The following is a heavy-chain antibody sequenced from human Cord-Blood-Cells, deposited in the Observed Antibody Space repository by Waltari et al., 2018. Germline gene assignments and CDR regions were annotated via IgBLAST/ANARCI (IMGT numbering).Heavy chain of an antibody. J-gene: IGHJ4*02. CDR3: AKGTGATGAFDY. CDR1: GFTFSSYA. Sequence: EVQLLASGGGLVQPGGSLRHSCAASGFTFSSYAMPWVPQAPGKGLEWVSAISGSGGSTYYADSVKGRFTISRDNSKNTLYLQMNSLRAEDTAVYYCAKGTGATGAFDYWGQGTLVTVSS. D-gene: IGHD7-27*01. V-gene: IGHV3-23*01. CDR2: ISGSGGST.